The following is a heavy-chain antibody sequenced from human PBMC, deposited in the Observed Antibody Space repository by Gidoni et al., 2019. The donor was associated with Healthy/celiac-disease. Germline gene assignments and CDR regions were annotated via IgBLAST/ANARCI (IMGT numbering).Heavy chain of an antibody. Sequence: QLVESGGGVVQPGGSLRLSCYASGFPFSNSGMHWVRQDPGKGLEWLAVISYDGSNKYYADSVKGRFTISRDNSKNTLYLQMNSLRAEDTAVYYCAKLHSPATTGDYWGQGTLVTVSS. D-gene: IGHD1-26*01. CDR1: GFPFSNSG. J-gene: IGHJ4*02. CDR2: ISYDGSNK. V-gene: IGHV3-30*18. CDR3: AKLHSPATTGDY.